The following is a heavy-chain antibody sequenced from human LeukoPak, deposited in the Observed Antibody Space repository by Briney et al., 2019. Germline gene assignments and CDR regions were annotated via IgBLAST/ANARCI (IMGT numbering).Heavy chain of an antibody. D-gene: IGHD3-3*01. V-gene: IGHV3-30*18. CDR2: ISYDGSNK. Sequence: GGSLRLSCAASGFTFSSYGMHWVRQAPGKGLEWVAVISYDGSNKYYADSVKGRFTISRDNSKNTLYLQMNSLRAEDTAVYYCAKSHRVFGAVTLFDYWGQGTLVTVSS. J-gene: IGHJ4*02. CDR3: AKSHRVFGAVTLFDY. CDR1: GFTFSSYG.